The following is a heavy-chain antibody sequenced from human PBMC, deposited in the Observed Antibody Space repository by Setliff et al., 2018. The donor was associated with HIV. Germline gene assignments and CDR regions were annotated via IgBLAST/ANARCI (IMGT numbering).Heavy chain of an antibody. CDR3: ARDRSSWSVGPKAAFDI. Sequence: KPSETLSLTCTVSGGSISSGGYYWNWIRQRPGRGLEWIGHIYYSGSTSYNPSLKSRVTISLDTSNNLFSLRVNSVTAADTALYYCARDRSSWSVGPKAAFDIWGQGTMVTVSS. CDR2: IYYSGST. J-gene: IGHJ3*02. D-gene: IGHD6-13*01. CDR1: GGSISSGGYY. V-gene: IGHV4-31*03.